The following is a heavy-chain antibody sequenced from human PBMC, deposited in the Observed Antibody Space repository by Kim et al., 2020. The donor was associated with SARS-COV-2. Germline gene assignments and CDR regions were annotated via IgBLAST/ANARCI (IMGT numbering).Heavy chain of an antibody. V-gene: IGHV4-59*01. CDR3: ARGTDTAMGYA. CDR2: IYYSGST. D-gene: IGHD5-18*01. CDR1: GGSISSYY. J-gene: IGHJ5*02. Sequence: SETLSLTCTVSGGSISSYYWSWIRQPPGKGLEWIGYIYYSGSTNYNPSLKSRVTISVDTSKNQFSLKLSSVTAADTAVYYCARGTDTAMGYAWGQGTLVTVSS.